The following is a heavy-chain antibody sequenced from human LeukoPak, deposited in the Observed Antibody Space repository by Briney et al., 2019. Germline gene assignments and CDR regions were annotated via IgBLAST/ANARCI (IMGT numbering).Heavy chain of an antibody. CDR1: GYTFTSYD. Sequence: ASVKVSCKASGYTFTSYDINWVRQATGQGLEWMGWMNPNSGNTGYAQKFQGRVTMTRNTSISTAYMGLSSLRSEDTAVYYCARGVVPAARDNWFDPWGQGTLATVSS. V-gene: IGHV1-8*01. CDR2: MNPNSGNT. D-gene: IGHD2-2*01. CDR3: ARGVVPAARDNWFDP. J-gene: IGHJ5*02.